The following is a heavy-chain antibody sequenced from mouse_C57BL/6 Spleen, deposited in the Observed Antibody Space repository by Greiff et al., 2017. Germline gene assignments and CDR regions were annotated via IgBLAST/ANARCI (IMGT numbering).Heavy chain of an antibody. CDR1: GFTFTDYY. D-gene: IGHD2-1*01. J-gene: IGHJ1*03. V-gene: IGHV7-3*01. Sequence: EVKLMESGGGLVQPGGSLSLSCAASGFTFTDYYMSWVRQPPGKALEWLGFIRNKANGYTTEYSTSWKGRFTISRDNSKSILYLQMNALRAEDRATYYWASVYYGNYWYFDVWGTGTTVTVSS. CDR3: ASVYYGNYWYFDV. CDR2: IRNKANGYTT.